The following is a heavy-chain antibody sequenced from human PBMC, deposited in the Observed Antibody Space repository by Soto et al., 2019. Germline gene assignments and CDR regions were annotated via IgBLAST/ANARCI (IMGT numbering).Heavy chain of an antibody. V-gene: IGHV3-30*18. D-gene: IGHD6-13*01. CDR3: AKGIAAAGRAFGY. Sequence: GGSLRLSCAASGFTFSSYGMHWVRQAPGKGLEWVAVISYDGSNKYYADSVKGRFTISRDNSKNTLYLQMNSLRAEDTAVYYCAKGIAAAGRAFGYWGQGTLVTVSS. J-gene: IGHJ4*02. CDR1: GFTFSSYG. CDR2: ISYDGSNK.